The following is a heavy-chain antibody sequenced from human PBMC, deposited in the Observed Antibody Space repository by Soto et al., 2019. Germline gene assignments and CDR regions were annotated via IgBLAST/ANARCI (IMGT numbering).Heavy chain of an antibody. Sequence: SLRLSCTASGFTFGDYAMSWFRQAPGKGLEWVGFITSNAYGGTAEYAASVKGRFTVSRDDSKSIAYLDMNSLNTEDAAVYYCNRVKGLQYLEWRLFDYWGQGTQVTVSS. J-gene: IGHJ4*02. CDR3: NRVKGLQYLEWRLFDY. V-gene: IGHV3-49*03. D-gene: IGHD3-3*01. CDR2: ITSNAYGGTA. CDR1: GFTFGDYA.